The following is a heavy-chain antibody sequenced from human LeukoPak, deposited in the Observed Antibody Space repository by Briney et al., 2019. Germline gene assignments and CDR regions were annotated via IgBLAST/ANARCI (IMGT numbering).Heavy chain of an antibody. V-gene: IGHV4-30-2*01. CDR2: IYHSGST. CDR3: ARSAWYYYDSSGQGAFDI. Sequence: SETLSLTCTVSGGSISSGGYYWSWIRQPPGKGLEWIGYIYHSGSTYYNPSLKSRVTISVDRSKNQFSLKLSSVTAADTAVYYCARSAWYYYDSSGQGAFDIWGQGTMVTVSS. CDR1: GGSISSGGYY. D-gene: IGHD3-22*01. J-gene: IGHJ3*02.